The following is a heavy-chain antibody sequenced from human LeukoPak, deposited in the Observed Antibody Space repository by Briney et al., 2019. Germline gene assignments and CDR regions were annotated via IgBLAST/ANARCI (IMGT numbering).Heavy chain of an antibody. CDR1: GFTFDDYG. D-gene: IGHD1-7*01. CDR3: ARGMGNYVSFDY. Sequence: GGSLRLSCAASGFTFDDYGMSWVGQAPGKGLEWVSGINWNVGSTGYADSVKGRFTISRDNAKNSLYLQMNSLRAEDTALYYCARGMGNYVSFDYWGQGTLVTVSS. V-gene: IGHV3-20*04. J-gene: IGHJ4*02. CDR2: INWNVGST.